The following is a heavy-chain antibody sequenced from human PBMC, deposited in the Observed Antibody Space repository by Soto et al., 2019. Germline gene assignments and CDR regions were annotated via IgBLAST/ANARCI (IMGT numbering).Heavy chain of an antibody. D-gene: IGHD6-13*01. CDR3: PKAADGNASYYYYGMDV. J-gene: IGHJ6*02. CDR1: GFTFSSYG. CDR2: ISYDGSNK. V-gene: IGHV3-30*18. Sequence: GGSLRLSCAASGFTFSSYGMHWVRQAPGKGLEWVAVISYDGSNKYYADSVKGRFTISRDNSKNTLYLQMNSLRAEDTAVYYCPKAADGNASYYYYGMDVWGQGTTVTVSS.